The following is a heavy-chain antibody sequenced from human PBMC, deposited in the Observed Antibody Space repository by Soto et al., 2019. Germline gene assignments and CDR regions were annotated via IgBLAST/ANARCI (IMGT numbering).Heavy chain of an antibody. CDR1: GGSISSGGYS. D-gene: IGHD6-13*01. J-gene: IGHJ5*02. Sequence: SETLSLTCAVSGGSISSGGYSWSWIRQPPGKGLEWIGYIYHSGSTYYNPSLKSRVTISVDTSKNQFSLKLTFVTAADTAVYYCVRGGIAGNWFDPWGQGTLVTVSS. CDR2: IYHSGST. CDR3: VRGGIAGNWFDP. V-gene: IGHV4-30-2*05.